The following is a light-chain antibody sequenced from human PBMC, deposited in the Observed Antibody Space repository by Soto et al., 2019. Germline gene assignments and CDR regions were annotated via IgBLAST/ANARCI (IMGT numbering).Light chain of an antibody. CDR1: SSNIGGHA. CDR3: ATWDDSLSGVV. Sequence: QPVLTQPPSASGAPGQRFTISCSGSSSNIGGHAVSWYQQLPGAAPNLLIYNTNQRPSGVPDRFSGSRSGTSASLVISGLQSEDEGDFYCATWDDSLSGVVFGGGTKLTVL. J-gene: IGLJ2*01. CDR2: NTN. V-gene: IGLV1-44*01.